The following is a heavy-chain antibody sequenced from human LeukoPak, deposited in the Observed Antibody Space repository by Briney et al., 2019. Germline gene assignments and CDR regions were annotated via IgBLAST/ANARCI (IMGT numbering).Heavy chain of an antibody. V-gene: IGHV1-18*01. Sequence: ASVKVSCKASGYTFTSYGISWVRQAPGQGLEWMGWISAYNGNTNYAQKLQGRVTMTTDTSTSTAYMELRSLRSDDTAVYYCARTGPYYYDSSGRLDYWGQGTLVTVSS. CDR3: ARTGPYYYDSSGRLDY. D-gene: IGHD3-22*01. J-gene: IGHJ4*02. CDR1: GYTFTSYG. CDR2: ISAYNGNT.